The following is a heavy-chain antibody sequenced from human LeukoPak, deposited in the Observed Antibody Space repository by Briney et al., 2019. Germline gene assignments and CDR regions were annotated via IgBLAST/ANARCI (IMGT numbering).Heavy chain of an antibody. V-gene: IGHV4-61*02. CDR1: GGSISSGNYY. D-gene: IGHD5-18*01. CDR3: ARGVDLTYTYGAKDPFDI. Sequence: SQTLSLTCTVSGGSISSGNYYWSWIRQPAGKGLEWIGRIYTSGSTNYTPSLKSRVTISADTSKNHFSLKLTSVTAADTAVYYCARGVDLTYTYGAKDPFDIWGQGTMVTVSS. J-gene: IGHJ3*02. CDR2: IYTSGST.